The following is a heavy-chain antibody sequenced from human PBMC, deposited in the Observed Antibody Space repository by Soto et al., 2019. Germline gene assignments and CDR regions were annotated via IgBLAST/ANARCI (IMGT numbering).Heavy chain of an antibody. CDR3: ARGRYFATTHRQWWYFDF. Sequence: QVELMQSGPEVKRPGTSVKVSCKASGYTFITSGINWVRQTPGQALEWVGWISPANGDKKYAQKFKDRVSLTSETSTDTVYIELTNLRSDDTAVYFCARGRYFATTHRQWWYFDFWGRGTPVTVSS. CDR1: GYTFITSG. J-gene: IGHJ2*01. D-gene: IGHD1-1*01. V-gene: IGHV1-18*01. CDR2: ISPANGDK.